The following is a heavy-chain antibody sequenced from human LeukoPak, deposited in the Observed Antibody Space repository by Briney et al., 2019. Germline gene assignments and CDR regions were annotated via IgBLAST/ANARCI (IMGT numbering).Heavy chain of an antibody. CDR1: GFTVSSNY. CDR2: IYSGGST. V-gene: IGHV3-53*01. CDR3: ARRSLGGYVFGY. J-gene: IGHJ4*02. D-gene: IGHD1-26*01. Sequence: GGSLRLSCAASGFTVSSNYMSWVRQAPGKGLEWVSVIYSGGSTYYADSVKGRFTISRDNSKNTLYLQMNSLRAEDTAVYYCARRSLGGYVFGYWGQGTLVTVSS.